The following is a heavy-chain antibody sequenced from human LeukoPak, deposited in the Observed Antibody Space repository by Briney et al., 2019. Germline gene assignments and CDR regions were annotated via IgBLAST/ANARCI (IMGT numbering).Heavy chain of an antibody. Sequence: PPETLSLTCTVSGGSISSSSYYWGWIRQPPGKGLEWIGSIYYSGSTYYNPSLKSRVTISVDTSKNQFSLALSSVTAADTAVYYCARGQSFGSSHYFDYWGQGTLVTVSS. D-gene: IGHD3-10*01. J-gene: IGHJ4*02. V-gene: IGHV4-39*07. CDR2: IYYSGST. CDR3: ARGQSFGSSHYFDY. CDR1: GGSISSSSYY.